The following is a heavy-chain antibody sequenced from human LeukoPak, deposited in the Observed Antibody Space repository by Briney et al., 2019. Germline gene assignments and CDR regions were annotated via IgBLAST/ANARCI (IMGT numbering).Heavy chain of an antibody. D-gene: IGHD3-3*01. Sequence: GGSLRLSCVASGFTFSTYAMSWVRQAPGKGLEWVSAISGSGGSTYYADSVKGRFTISRDSSRNTLYLQMNSLRAEDTAVYYCAKGRITIFGVAKDAFDIWGQGTMVTVSS. CDR1: GFTFSTYA. V-gene: IGHV3-23*01. CDR3: AKGRITIFGVAKDAFDI. CDR2: ISGSGGST. J-gene: IGHJ3*02.